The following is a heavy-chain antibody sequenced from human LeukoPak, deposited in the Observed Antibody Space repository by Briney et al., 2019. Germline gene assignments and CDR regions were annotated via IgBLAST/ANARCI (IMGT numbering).Heavy chain of an antibody. D-gene: IGHD3-16*01. Sequence: GGSLRLSCVASGFSFSDSTMSWVRQAAGKGLEWVAKMKEDGSDENYVDSVKGRFTISRDNARNSLHLQMKSLRADDTAVYFCARGGAGGGYFPTWGQGILVIVSS. J-gene: IGHJ1*01. CDR1: GFSFSDST. CDR2: MKEDGSDE. CDR3: ARGGAGGGYFPT. V-gene: IGHV3-7*03.